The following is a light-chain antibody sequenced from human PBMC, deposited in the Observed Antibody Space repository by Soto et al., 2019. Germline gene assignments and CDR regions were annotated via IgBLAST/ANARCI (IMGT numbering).Light chain of an antibody. CDR1: QSVTRTY. CDR2: GTF. Sequence: EIVLTQSPDTLSLSPGERATLSCRASQSVTRTYLAWYQQKPGQAPRLLIFGTFNRATGIPSRFSGSGSWTDFPLTISRLEPEDSAVYYCHQCGVSPYTFGRGTKLEIK. V-gene: IGKV3-20*01. CDR3: HQCGVSPYT. J-gene: IGKJ2*01.